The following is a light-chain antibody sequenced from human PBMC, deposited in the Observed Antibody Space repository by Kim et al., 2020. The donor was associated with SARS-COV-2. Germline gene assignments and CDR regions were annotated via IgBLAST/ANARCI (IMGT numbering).Light chain of an antibody. V-gene: IGLV1-44*01. CDR2: ITN. J-gene: IGLJ1*01. CDR1: TANIGIYH. CDR3: SSWDDSVDGYV. Sequence: HRVTTSCSGSTANIGIYHVNWFQQVPGTAPTLLIYITNQRPSEVSDRFSGSRSGTSASLTISGLQSEDEADYYCSSWDDSVDGYVFGTGTKVTVL.